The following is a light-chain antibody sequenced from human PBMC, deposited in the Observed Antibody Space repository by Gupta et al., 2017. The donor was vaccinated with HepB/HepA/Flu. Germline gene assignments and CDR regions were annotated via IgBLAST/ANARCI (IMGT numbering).Light chain of an antibody. J-gene: IGLJ2*01. CDR2: NNN. CDR1: SSNIGSNT. CDR3: AAEDDSLNGPV. Sequence: QSVPPQPPSASGSPGQTVTVSCSGSSSNIGSNTVNWYQQFPGTAPKLLIYNNNRRPSGVPDRFSGSKSGTSASLAISGLQSEDEADYYCAAEDDSLNGPVFGGGTKLTVL. V-gene: IGLV1-44*01.